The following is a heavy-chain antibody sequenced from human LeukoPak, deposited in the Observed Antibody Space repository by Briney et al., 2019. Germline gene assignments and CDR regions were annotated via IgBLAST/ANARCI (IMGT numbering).Heavy chain of an antibody. CDR3: ARAGETIFGAPNWFDP. V-gene: IGHV1-18*01. CDR1: GYTFTSYG. CDR2: ISAYNGNT. Sequence: ASVKVSCKASGYTFTSYGISWVRQAPGQGLEWMGWISAYNGNTNYAQKLQGRVTMTTDTSTSTAYMELRSLRSDDTAVYYCARAGETIFGAPNWFDPWGQGTLVTVSS. D-gene: IGHD3-3*01. J-gene: IGHJ5*02.